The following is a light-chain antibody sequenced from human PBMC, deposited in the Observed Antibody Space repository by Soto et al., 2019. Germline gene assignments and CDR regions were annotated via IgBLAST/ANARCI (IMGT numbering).Light chain of an antibody. CDR2: GAS. V-gene: IGKV1-12*01. Sequence: DVQMTQSPSSLSASVGDRLTITCRASRDISNSLAWYQQTPGKAPKLLLRGASSLHRGVPSRFSGGGAGTEFTLTISSLEPEDFAVYYCHQRKSWPRTFGQGTKVDIK. J-gene: IGKJ1*01. CDR1: RDISNS. CDR3: HQRKSWPRT.